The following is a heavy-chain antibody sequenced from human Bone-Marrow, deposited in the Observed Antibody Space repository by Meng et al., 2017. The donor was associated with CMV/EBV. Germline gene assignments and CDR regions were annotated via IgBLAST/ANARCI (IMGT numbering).Heavy chain of an antibody. CDR3: ARDLNYDFWSGYYPLYYYYGMDV. D-gene: IGHD3-3*01. J-gene: IGHJ6*02. Sequence: ASVKVSCKASGGTFSSYAISWVRQAPGQGLEWMGWISAYNGNTNYAQKLQGRVTMTTDTSTSTAYMELRSLRSDDTAGYYCARDLNYDFWSGYYPLYYYYGMDVWGQGTTVTVSS. CDR2: ISAYNGNT. V-gene: IGHV1-18*01. CDR1: GGTFSSYA.